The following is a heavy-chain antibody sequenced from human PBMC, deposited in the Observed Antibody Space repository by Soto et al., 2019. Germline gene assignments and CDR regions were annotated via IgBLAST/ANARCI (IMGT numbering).Heavy chain of an antibody. CDR2: ITNDGNNE. Sequence: PGGSLRLSCAAPGFVFSDYGMHCVRQAPGKGLEWVALITNDGNNEFYRESVKGRFSISRGRSTNTVDLLMNSLRPEDTGVYYCAKEGPGGGRHFYYGMDVWGQGTTVTVSS. CDR3: AKEGPGGGRHFYYGMDV. D-gene: IGHD1-26*01. V-gene: IGHV3-30*02. CDR1: GFVFSDYG. J-gene: IGHJ6*02.